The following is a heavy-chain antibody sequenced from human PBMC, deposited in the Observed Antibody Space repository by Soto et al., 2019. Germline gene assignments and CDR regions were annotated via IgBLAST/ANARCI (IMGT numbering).Heavy chain of an antibody. V-gene: IGHV1-69*01. Sequence: QVQLVQSGAEVKKPGSSVKVSCKASGGTFSSYAISWVRQAPGQGLEWMGGIIPIFGTANYAQKFQGRVTITADESTSTAYMELSSLRSEDTAVYYCAGVRTHIAAARTYYYYYYGMDVWGQGTTVTVSS. CDR3: AGVRTHIAAARTYYYYYYGMDV. CDR2: IIPIFGTA. CDR1: GGTFSSYA. J-gene: IGHJ6*02. D-gene: IGHD6-13*01.